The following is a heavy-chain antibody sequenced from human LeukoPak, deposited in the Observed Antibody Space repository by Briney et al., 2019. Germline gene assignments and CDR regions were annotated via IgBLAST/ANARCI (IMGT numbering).Heavy chain of an antibody. CDR2: ISGTGAFT. V-gene: IGHV3-23*01. CDR1: GFTFSSYA. CDR3: AKGHSDYGTGFDL. D-gene: IGHD4-17*01. Sequence: GGSLRLSCAASGFTFSSYAMSWVRQAPGKGLESVSVISGTGAFTYYADSVKGRFTISRDNSKNTLYLQMNSLRAEDTTVYYCAKGHSDYGTGFDLWGRGTLVTVSS. J-gene: IGHJ4*02.